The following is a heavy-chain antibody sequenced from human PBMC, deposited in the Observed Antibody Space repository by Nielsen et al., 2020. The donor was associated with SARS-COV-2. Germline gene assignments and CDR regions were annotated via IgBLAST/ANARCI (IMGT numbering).Heavy chain of an antibody. D-gene: IGHD6-6*01. J-gene: IGHJ4*02. Sequence: GESLKISCKGSGYSFTSYWIGWVRQMPGKGLEWMGIIYPGDSYTNYSPSFQGHVTISADKSISTAYLQWSSLKASDTAMYYCARLGIAARRDLFDYWGQGTLVTVSS. CDR2: IYPGDSYT. V-gene: IGHV5-51*01. CDR1: GYSFTSYW. CDR3: ARLGIAARRDLFDY.